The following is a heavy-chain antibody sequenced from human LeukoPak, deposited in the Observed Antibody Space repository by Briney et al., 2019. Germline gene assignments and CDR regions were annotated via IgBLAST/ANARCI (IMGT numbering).Heavy chain of an antibody. Sequence: GGSLRLSCAASGFTVSSNYMSWVRQAPGKGLEWVSSISSSSSYIYYADSVKGRFTISRDNAKNSLYLQVNSLRAEDTAVYYCARVTRGDDAFDIWGQGTMVTVSS. J-gene: IGHJ3*02. D-gene: IGHD2-21*02. CDR1: GFTVSSNY. CDR2: ISSSSSYI. V-gene: IGHV3-21*01. CDR3: ARVTRGDDAFDI.